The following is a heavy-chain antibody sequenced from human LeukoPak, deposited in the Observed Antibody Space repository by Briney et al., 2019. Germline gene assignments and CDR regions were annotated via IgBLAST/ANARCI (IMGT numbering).Heavy chain of an antibody. CDR3: ARLLVDTVTIGAFDI. Sequence: IPSETLSLTCTVSGGSISSSSYYWGWIRQPPGKGLEWIGSIYYSGSTYYNPSLKSRVTISVDTSKNQFSLKLSSVTAADTAVYYCARLLVDTVTIGAFDIWGQGTMVTVSS. J-gene: IGHJ3*02. CDR2: IYYSGST. V-gene: IGHV4-39*07. D-gene: IGHD4-17*01. CDR1: GGSISSSSYY.